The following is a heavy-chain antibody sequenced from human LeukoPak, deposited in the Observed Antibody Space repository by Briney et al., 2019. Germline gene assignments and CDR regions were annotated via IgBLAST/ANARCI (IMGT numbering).Heavy chain of an antibody. CDR1: GFTFSSYS. CDR2: ISSSSSYI. CDR3: ARGAEGLRDGLDAFDI. D-gene: IGHD5-12*01. V-gene: IGHV3-21*01. J-gene: IGHJ3*02. Sequence: GSLSLSCAASGFTFSSYSMNWVRQAPGKGLEWVSSISSSSSYIYYADSVKGRFTISRDNAKNSLYLQMNSLRAEDTAVYYCARGAEGLRDGLDAFDIWGQGTMVTVSS.